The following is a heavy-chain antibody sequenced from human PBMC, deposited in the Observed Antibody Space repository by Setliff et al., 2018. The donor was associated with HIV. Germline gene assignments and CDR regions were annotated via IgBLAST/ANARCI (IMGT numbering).Heavy chain of an antibody. D-gene: IGHD3-16*01. CDR1: GGSFSGYY. V-gene: IGHV4-34*01. CDR2: INHSGST. Sequence: PSETLSLTCAVYGGSFSGYYWSWIRQPPGKGLEWIGEINHSGSTNYNPSLKSRVTISIDMSKNHFSLNLKSVTAADTAIYYCARAGRRTGHSYTWFDPWGQGTLVTVSS. J-gene: IGHJ5*02. CDR3: ARAGRRTGHSYTWFDP.